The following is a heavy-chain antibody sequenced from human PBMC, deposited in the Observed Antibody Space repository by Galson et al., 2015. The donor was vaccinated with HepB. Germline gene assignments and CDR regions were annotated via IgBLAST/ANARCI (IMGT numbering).Heavy chain of an antibody. CDR2: ISSSSSYT. J-gene: IGHJ5*02. CDR3: ARDRRGSNPTRECWFDP. V-gene: IGHV3-11*06. CDR1: GFTFSDYY. Sequence: SLRLSCAASGFTFSDYYMSWIRQAPGKGLEWVSYISSSSSYTNYADSVKGRFTISRDNAKNSLYLQMNSLRAEDTAVYYCARDRRGSNPTRECWFDPWGQGTLVTVSS. D-gene: IGHD3-16*02.